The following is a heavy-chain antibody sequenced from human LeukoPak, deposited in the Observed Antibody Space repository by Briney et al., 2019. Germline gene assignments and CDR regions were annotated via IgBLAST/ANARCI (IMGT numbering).Heavy chain of an antibody. V-gene: IGHV5-51*01. Sequence: ESLKISCKGSGYRFTNYWIGWVRQMPGKGLEWMGIIYPGDSDTRYSPSFQGQVIISADKSIGTAYLQWSSLKASDTAIYYCARHASGDYNPTRYFDYWGQGTMATVSS. J-gene: IGHJ4*02. CDR3: ARHASGDYNPTRYFDY. CDR1: GYRFTNYW. CDR2: IYPGDSDT. D-gene: IGHD4-17*01.